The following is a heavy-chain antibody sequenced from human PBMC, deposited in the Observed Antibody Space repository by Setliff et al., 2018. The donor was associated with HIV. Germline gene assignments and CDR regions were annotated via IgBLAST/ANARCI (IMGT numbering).Heavy chain of an antibody. D-gene: IGHD2-21*01. V-gene: IGHV2-70*04. Sequence: SGPTLVNPTQTLTLTCTFSGFSLATSGLRVSWIRQPPGKALEWLARIDWDDDKIYNTSLKTRLTISKDTSKNQVVLTVTDVDPVDTATYYCALSTSIYYYFDNWGQGTLVTVS. CDR3: ALSTSIYYYFDN. CDR2: IDWDDDK. J-gene: IGHJ4*02. CDR1: GFSLATSGLR.